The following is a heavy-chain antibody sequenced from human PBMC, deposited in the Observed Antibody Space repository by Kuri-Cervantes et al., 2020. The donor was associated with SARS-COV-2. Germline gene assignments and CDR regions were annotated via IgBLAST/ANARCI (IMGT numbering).Heavy chain of an antibody. D-gene: IGHD2-21*01. CDR2: IKQDGSEK. CDR3: ARGGVVPVSFDY. CDR1: GFTFSSYW. V-gene: IGHV3-7*03. Sequence: GESLKISCAASGFTFSSYWMSWVRQAPGKGLEWVANIKQDGSEKYYVDSVKGRFTISRDNAKNSLYLQMNSLRAEDTAVYYCARGGVVPVSFDYWGQGTLVTVSS. J-gene: IGHJ4*02.